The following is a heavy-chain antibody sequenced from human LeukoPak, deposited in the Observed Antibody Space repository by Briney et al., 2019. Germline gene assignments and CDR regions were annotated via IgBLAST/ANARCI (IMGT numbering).Heavy chain of an antibody. CDR3: ARRWMAAKAFDI. CDR1: GFTFSSYA. Sequence: GGSLRLSCAASGFTFSSYALYWVRQAPGKGLEWVSAISGSGDSTYYVDSVKGRFTISRDNSRNTLYLQMNSLRAEDTAEYYCARRWMAAKAFDIWGQGTMVTVSS. V-gene: IGHV3-23*01. CDR2: ISGSGDST. J-gene: IGHJ3*02. D-gene: IGHD2-15*01.